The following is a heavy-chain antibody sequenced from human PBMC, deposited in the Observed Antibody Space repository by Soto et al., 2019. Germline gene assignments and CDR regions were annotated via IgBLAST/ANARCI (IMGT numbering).Heavy chain of an antibody. D-gene: IGHD3-10*01. CDR3: ARLTRYYYGSGSYSYYFDY. CDR1: GGSISSYY. V-gene: IGHV4-59*01. Sequence: SETLSLTCTVSGGSISSYYWSWIRQPPGKGLEWIGYIYYSGSTNYNPSLKSRVTISVDTSKNQFSLKLSSVTAADTAVYYCARLTRYYYGSGSYSYYFDYWGQGTLVTVSS. J-gene: IGHJ4*02. CDR2: IYYSGST.